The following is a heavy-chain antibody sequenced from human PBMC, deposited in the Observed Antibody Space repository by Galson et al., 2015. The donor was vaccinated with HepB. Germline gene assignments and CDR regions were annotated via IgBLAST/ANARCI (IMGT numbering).Heavy chain of an antibody. CDR1: GFTFSSYG. J-gene: IGHJ6*02. CDR2: IWYDGSNK. CDR3: ARDPGSSSGYEGYYYYGMDV. D-gene: IGHD5-12*01. Sequence: SLRLSCAASGFTFSSYGMHWVRQAPGKGLEWVAVIWYDGSNKYYADSVKGRFTISRDNSKNTLYLQMNSLRAEDTAVYYCARDPGSSSGYEGYYYYGMDVWGQGTTVTVSS. V-gene: IGHV3-33*08.